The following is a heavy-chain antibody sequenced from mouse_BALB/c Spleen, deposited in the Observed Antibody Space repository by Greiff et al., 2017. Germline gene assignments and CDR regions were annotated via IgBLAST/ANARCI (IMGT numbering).Heavy chain of an antibody. CDR3: ATYYGSSPYYYAMDY. CDR2: IYPGDGDT. Sequence: LVRPGSSVKISCKASGYAFSSYWMNWVKQRPGQGLEWIGQIYPGDGDTNYNGKFKGKATLTADKSSSTAYMQLSSLTSEDSAVYFCATYYGSSPYYYAMDYWGQGTSVTVSS. CDR1: GYAFSSYW. V-gene: IGHV1-80*01. J-gene: IGHJ4*01. D-gene: IGHD1-1*01.